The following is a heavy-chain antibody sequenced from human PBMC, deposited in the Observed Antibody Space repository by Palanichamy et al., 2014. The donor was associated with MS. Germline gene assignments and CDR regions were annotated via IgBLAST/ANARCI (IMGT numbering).Heavy chain of an antibody. V-gene: IGHV1-18*04. CDR3: ARDIGPVPGDYYYGLDV. CDR1: GYTFSSYG. J-gene: IGHJ6*02. CDR2: ISTYNGNT. D-gene: IGHD3-10*01. Sequence: QVQLVQSGAEVKEPGASVRVSCKASGYTFSSYGISWARQAPGQGLEWMGWISTYNGNTKYVQKFQDRVTMTTDTSTTTAHMDLRGLRSDDSAVYFCARDIGPVPGDYYYGLDVWGQGTTVTVSS.